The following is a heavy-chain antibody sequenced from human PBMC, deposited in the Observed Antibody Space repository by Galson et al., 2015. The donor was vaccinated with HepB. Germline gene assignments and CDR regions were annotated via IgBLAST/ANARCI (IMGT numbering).Heavy chain of an antibody. Sequence: SLRLSCAASGFTFSSYSMNWVRQAPGKGLEWVSSISSSSSYIYYADSVKGRFTISRDNAKISLYLQMNSLRAEDTAVYYCARVGAYYDFWSGYYAKDYYYGMDVWGQGTTVTVSS. J-gene: IGHJ6*02. V-gene: IGHV3-21*01. CDR2: ISSSSSYI. CDR3: ARVGAYYDFWSGYYAKDYYYGMDV. CDR1: GFTFSSYS. D-gene: IGHD3-3*01.